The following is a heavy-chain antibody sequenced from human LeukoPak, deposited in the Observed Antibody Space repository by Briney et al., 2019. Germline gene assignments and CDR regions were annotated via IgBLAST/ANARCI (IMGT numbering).Heavy chain of an antibody. V-gene: IGHV4-59*08. CDR2: VYYDGST. CDR1: GDSISRYH. D-gene: IGHD2-15*01. Sequence: SETLSLTCTVSGDSISRYHWTWIRQPPGRRLEWIGYVYYDGSTNYNPSLMSRVTISLDTSNKQFSLKLRSVTAANTAIYYCATYTRHCSGGTCYSIDYWGPGTLVTVSS. J-gene: IGHJ4*02. CDR3: ATYTRHCSGGTCYSIDY.